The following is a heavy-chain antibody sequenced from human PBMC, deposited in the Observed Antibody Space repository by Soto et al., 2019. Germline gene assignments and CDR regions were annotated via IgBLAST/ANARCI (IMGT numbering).Heavy chain of an antibody. CDR3: AKDLWVVTASSDAFDI. CDR2: ISGSGGST. D-gene: IGHD2-21*02. V-gene: IGHV3-23*01. J-gene: IGHJ3*02. Sequence: GGSLRLSCAASGFTFSSYAMSWVRQAPGKGLEWVSAISGSGGSTYYADSVKGRFTISRDNSKNTLYLQMNSLRAEDTAVYYCAKDLWVVTASSDAFDIWGQGTMVTVSS. CDR1: GFTFSSYA.